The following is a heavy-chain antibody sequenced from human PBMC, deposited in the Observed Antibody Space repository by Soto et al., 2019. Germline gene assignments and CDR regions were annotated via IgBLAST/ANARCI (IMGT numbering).Heavy chain of an antibody. D-gene: IGHD7-27*01. V-gene: IGHV4-39*01. J-gene: IGHJ3*02. CDR2: IYYSGST. CDR3: ARQWGQLGIGAFDI. Sequence: SETLSLTCTVSGGSISSSSYYWGWIRQPPGKGLEWIGSIYYSGSTYYNPSLKSRVTISVDTSKNQFSLKLSSVTAADTAVYYCARQWGQLGIGAFDIWGQGTMVTVSS. CDR1: GGSISSSSYY.